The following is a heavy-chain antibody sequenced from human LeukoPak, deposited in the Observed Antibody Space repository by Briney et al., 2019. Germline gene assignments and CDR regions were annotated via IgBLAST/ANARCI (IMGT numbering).Heavy chain of an antibody. CDR3: ARRPYYYGSGSQDAFDI. Sequence: PSETLSLTCTVSGGSISSSSYYWGWIRQPPGKGLEWIGSIYYSGSTYYNPSLKSRVTISVDTSKNQFSLKLSSVTAADTAVYYCARRPYYYGSGSQDAFDIWGQGTMVTVSS. D-gene: IGHD3-10*01. CDR1: GGSISSSSYY. J-gene: IGHJ3*02. CDR2: IYYSGST. V-gene: IGHV4-39*07.